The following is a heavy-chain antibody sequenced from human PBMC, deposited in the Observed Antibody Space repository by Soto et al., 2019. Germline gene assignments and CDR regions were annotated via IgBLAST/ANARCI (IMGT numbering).Heavy chain of an antibody. J-gene: IGHJ5*02. CDR1: GFTFSSYA. CDR2: ISGSGGST. V-gene: IGHV3-23*01. D-gene: IGHD6-19*01. CDR3: AKALQWLVLGANWFDL. Sequence: GGSLRLSCAASGFTFSSYAMSWVRQAPGKGLEWVSAISGSGGSTYYADSVKGRFTISRDNSKNTLYLQMNSLRAEDTAVYYCAKALQWLVLGANWFDLWGQGILVTVSS.